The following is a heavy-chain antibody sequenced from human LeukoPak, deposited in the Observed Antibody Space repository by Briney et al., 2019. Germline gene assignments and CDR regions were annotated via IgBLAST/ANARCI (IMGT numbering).Heavy chain of an antibody. CDR2: IRLDGSNK. CDR3: ARMVRGVIIPYFDY. V-gene: IGHV3-30*02. J-gene: IGHJ4*02. Sequence: GGSLRLSCAASGFTFRGYGMHWVRQAPGKGLEWVAFIRLDGSNKYYADSVKGRFTISRDNAKNSLYLQMNSLRAEDTAVYYCARMVRGVIIPYFDYWGQGTLVTVSS. CDR1: GFTFRGYG. D-gene: IGHD3-10*01.